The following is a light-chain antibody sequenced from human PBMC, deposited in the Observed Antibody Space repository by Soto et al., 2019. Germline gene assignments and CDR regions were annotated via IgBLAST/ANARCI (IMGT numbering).Light chain of an antibody. CDR3: QQRYNSPIT. CDR2: AAS. Sequence: EIQMTQSPSSLSASVGDRVTITCRASQGISSYLSWYQQKPGKAPKLLIYAASSLQRGVPSRFSGSGSGTDFTLTISSLQPEDFATYYCQQRYNSPITFGQGTRVEIK. CDR1: QGISSY. J-gene: IGKJ5*01. V-gene: IGKV1-39*01.